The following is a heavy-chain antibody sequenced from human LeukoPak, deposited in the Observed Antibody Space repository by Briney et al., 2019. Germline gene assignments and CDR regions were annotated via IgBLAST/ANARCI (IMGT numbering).Heavy chain of an antibody. D-gene: IGHD4-17*01. Sequence: PSETLSLTCTVSGGSIRSSTNFWGWVRQPPGKGLEWIGSIYRGGRTYHNPSLKSRVTISVDPSKTQFSLNLSSVTAADTAVYFCASLPSDYPDPDAFDIWGQGTMVTVSS. CDR2: IYRGGRT. J-gene: IGHJ3*02. V-gene: IGHV4-39*07. CDR1: GGSIRSSTNF. CDR3: ASLPSDYPDPDAFDI.